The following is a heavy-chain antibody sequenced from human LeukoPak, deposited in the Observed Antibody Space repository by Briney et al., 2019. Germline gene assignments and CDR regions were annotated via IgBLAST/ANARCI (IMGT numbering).Heavy chain of an antibody. D-gene: IGHD5-24*01. Sequence: PSQTLSLTCTVSGGSISSGSYYWSWIRQPAGKGLEWIGRIYTSGSTNYNPSLKSRVTISVDTSKNQFSLKLSSVTAADTAVYYCARVRNVEMATGHWFDPWGQGTLVTVSS. CDR2: IYTSGST. J-gene: IGHJ5*02. CDR3: ARVRNVEMATGHWFDP. V-gene: IGHV4-61*02. CDR1: GGSISSGSYY.